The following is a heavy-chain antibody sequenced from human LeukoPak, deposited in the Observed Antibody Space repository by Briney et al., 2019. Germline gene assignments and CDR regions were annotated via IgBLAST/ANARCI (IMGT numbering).Heavy chain of an antibody. D-gene: IGHD3-3*01. CDR1: GYTFTSYD. J-gene: IGHJ4*02. Sequence: ASVKVSCKASGYTFTSYDINWVRQATGQGLEWMGWTNPNSGNTGYAQKFQGRVTMTRNTSISTAYMELSSLRSEDTAVYYCARKKPGYYDFWSGYSVDFDHWGQGTLVTVSS. CDR2: TNPNSGNT. CDR3: ARKKPGYYDFWSGYSVDFDH. V-gene: IGHV1-8*01.